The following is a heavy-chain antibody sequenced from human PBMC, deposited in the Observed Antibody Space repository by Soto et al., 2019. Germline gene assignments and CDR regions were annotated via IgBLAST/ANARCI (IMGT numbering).Heavy chain of an antibody. CDR3: ARTGANDDAFDI. D-gene: IGHD6-25*01. V-gene: IGHV4-61*01. J-gene: IGHJ3*02. Sequence: QVQLQESGPGLVKPSETLSLTCTVSDGSVSSSNYYWSWIRQPPGKGLEWIGYIYYSGSTNYNPSLKSRVTISVDTSKNQFSLKVNSVTAADTAVYYCARTGANDDAFDIWGQGTMVTVSS. CDR1: DGSVSSSNYY. CDR2: IYYSGST.